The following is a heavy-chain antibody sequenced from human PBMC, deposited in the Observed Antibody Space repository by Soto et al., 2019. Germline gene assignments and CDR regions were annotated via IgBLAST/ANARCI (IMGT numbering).Heavy chain of an antibody. CDR3: ARVLQDYYYYGMDV. J-gene: IGHJ6*02. D-gene: IGHD2-8*01. CDR2: IWYDGSNK. V-gene: IGHV3-33*01. Sequence: LRLSCAASGFTFSSYGMHWVRQAPGKGLEWVAVIWYDGSNKYYADSVKGRFTISRDNSKNTLYLQMNSLRAEDTAVYYCARVLQDYYYYGMDVWGQGTTVTVSS. CDR1: GFTFSSYG.